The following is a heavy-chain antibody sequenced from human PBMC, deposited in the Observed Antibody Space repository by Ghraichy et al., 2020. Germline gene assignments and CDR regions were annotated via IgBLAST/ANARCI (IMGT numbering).Heavy chain of an antibody. Sequence: SETLSLTCSVSGGSVSGGDYYWGWVYQPPGKGLTWIGSIFHDSGRIHYNPSFRSRVTMSVDTSKNEFSLRMSSVTAADTALYYCTREGENGADNAFDIWGQGTFVTVSS. CDR2: IFHDSGRI. V-gene: IGHV4-39*07. J-gene: IGHJ3*02. CDR3: TREGENGADNAFDI. D-gene: IGHD2-15*01. CDR1: GGSVSGGDYY.